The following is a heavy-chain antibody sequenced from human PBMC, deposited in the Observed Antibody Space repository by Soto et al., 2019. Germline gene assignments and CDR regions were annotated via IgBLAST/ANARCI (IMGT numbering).Heavy chain of an antibody. D-gene: IGHD2-2*01. CDR2: INPNSGVT. CDR3: ARGGGTILAPLP. CDR1: GYTFTGYF. Sequence: AAVKASCKASGYTFTGYFIHWVRQAPGEGLEWVGYINPNSGVTKYAPRFLGRVTITRDTSIRTAYMDLNNLRSDDTAVYFCARGGGTILAPLPGGPGTLVPVSS. J-gene: IGHJ1*01. V-gene: IGHV1-2*02.